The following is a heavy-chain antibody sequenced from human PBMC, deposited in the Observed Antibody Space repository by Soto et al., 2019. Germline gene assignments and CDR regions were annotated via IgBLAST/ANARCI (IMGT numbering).Heavy chain of an antibody. Sequence: SETLSLTCTVSGGSISSYYWSWIRQPPGKGLEWIGYIYYSGTTYTNPSLRSQVAISLDTSKNHFSLTLSSVTAADTAVYYCARGPSGDKVHYWGQGALVTVSS. D-gene: IGHD7-27*01. J-gene: IGHJ4*02. CDR2: IYYSGTT. CDR1: GGSISSYY. CDR3: ARGPSGDKVHY. V-gene: IGHV4-59*08.